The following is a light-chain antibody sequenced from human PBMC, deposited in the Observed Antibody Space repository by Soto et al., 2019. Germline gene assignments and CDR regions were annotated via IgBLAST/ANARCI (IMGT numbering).Light chain of an antibody. J-gene: IGKJ5*01. Sequence: DIKMNQSPSTLSASVGDRVTITCRASQSISSWLAWYQQKPGKAPKLLIYKASTLKSGVPSRFSGSGSGTEFTLTISSLQPDDFATYYCQQSYSTPITFGQGTRLEI. CDR2: KAS. CDR3: QQSYSTPIT. CDR1: QSISSW. V-gene: IGKV1-5*03.